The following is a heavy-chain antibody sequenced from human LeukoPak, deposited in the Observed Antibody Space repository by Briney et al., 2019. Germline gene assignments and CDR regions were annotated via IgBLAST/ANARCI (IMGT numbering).Heavy chain of an antibody. CDR1: GFTFSTFW. CDR2: INQNGGEQ. V-gene: IGHV3-7*03. Sequence: GGSLRLSCVASGFTFSTFWMAWVRQAPGKGPEWVANINQNGGEQKYVDSVKGRFIVSRDNAKNTLYLQMNSLRVEDMAVHYCVRAQTYAGDYWGQGTLVTVSS. CDR3: VRAQTYAGDY. J-gene: IGHJ4*02. D-gene: IGHD2-2*01.